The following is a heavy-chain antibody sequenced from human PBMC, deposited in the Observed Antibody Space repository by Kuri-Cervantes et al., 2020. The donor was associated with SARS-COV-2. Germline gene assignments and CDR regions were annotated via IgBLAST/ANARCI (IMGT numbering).Heavy chain of an antibody. V-gene: IGHV3-23*01. D-gene: IGHD3-10*01. CDR2: ISGSGGST. Sequence: GESLKISCAASGFTFSSYEMNWVRQAPGKGLEWVSAISGSGGSTYYADSVKGRFTISRDISKNTLYLQMNSLRAEDTAVYYCARVTEGISLAEYFQHWGQGTLVTVSS. CDR1: GFTFSSYE. J-gene: IGHJ1*01. CDR3: ARVTEGISLAEYFQH.